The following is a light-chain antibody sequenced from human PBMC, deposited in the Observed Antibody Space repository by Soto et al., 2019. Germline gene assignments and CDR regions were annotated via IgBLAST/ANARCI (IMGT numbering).Light chain of an antibody. V-gene: IGKV1-39*01. CDR3: QHYNTYPWT. J-gene: IGKJ1*01. CDR1: QSITNY. CDR2: AAS. Sequence: DIQMTQSPSSLSASVGDRVTITCRASQSITNYLIWYQQKPGKAPKLLIYAASSLQSGVPSRFSGSGSGTDFTLTISSLQPEDFATYYCQHYNTYPWTFGQGTKVDIK.